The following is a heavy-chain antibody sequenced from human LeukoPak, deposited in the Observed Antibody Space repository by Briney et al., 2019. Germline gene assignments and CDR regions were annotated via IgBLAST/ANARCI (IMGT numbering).Heavy chain of an antibody. J-gene: IGHJ3*02. Sequence: GGTLSLSCAASGFTFSSYGMSWVRQAPGKGLEWVSAVSGSGGNTYYADSVKGRFTISSYNSKNTLFLQMNSLRAEDTAVYYCASVKGYSSGYLDAFDIWGQGTMVTVSS. V-gene: IGHV3-23*01. CDR2: VSGSGGNT. CDR3: ASVKGYSSGYLDAFDI. D-gene: IGHD3-22*01. CDR1: GFTFSSYG.